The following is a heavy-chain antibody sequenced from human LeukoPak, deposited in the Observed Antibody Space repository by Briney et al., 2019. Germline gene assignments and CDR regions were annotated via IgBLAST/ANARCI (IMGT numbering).Heavy chain of an antibody. CDR1: GGSFSGYY. CDR3: ARGIVLMHYASFDY. V-gene: IGHV4-34*12. CDR2: IIHSGRT. Sequence: PSETLSLTCGVYGGSFSGYYWTWIRQSPGRGLDWIAEIIHSGRTNYSPSLKSRATLSVDTSKNQFSLRLTSVTAADTAVYYCARGIVLMHYASFDYWGQGSLVTVSS. D-gene: IGHD2-8*01. J-gene: IGHJ4*02.